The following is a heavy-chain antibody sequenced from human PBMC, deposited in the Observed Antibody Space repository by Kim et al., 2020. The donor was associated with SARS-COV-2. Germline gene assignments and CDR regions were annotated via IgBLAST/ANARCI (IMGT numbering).Heavy chain of an antibody. Sequence: GGSLRLSCAASGFTFSDHSMDWVRQAPGKGLEWIGRSLEKRNSHTPQYARSVKGRFSFSRDDSKSSLYLQMNSLNSEDTAVYYCTADLMGATGIAYWGQG. CDR1: GFTFSDHS. CDR3: TADLMGATGIAY. V-gene: IGHV3-72*01. J-gene: IGHJ4*02. D-gene: IGHD1-26*01. CDR2: SLEKRNSHTP.